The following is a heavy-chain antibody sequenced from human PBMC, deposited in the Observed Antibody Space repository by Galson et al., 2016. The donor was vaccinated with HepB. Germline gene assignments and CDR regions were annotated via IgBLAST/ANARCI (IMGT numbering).Heavy chain of an antibody. D-gene: IGHD1-26*01. V-gene: IGHV3-23*01. CDR3: ARRFGTSGYYSDS. Sequence: SLRLSCAASGFTFSNYAMNWVRQAPGKGLEWVSVITRADEIPYADPVKGRFTIASANSKNTLYLQMNSLRTEDTAVYYCARRFGTSGYYSDSWGQGTLVTVSS. CDR2: ITRADEIP. CDR1: GFTFSNYA. J-gene: IGHJ4*02.